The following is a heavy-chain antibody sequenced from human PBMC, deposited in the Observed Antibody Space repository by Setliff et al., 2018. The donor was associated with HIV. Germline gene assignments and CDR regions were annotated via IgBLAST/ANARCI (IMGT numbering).Heavy chain of an antibody. J-gene: IGHJ3*02. D-gene: IGHD2-15*01. CDR1: GYTFVSYG. V-gene: IGHV1-8*01. Sequence: ASVKVSCKASGYTFVSYGISWVRQAPGQGLEWMGWISAYSGNRGYAQKFQGRVTMTRITSISTAYMELSSLRSEDTAVYYCVVPAAVGAPDAFDIWGQGTKVTVSS. CDR2: ISAYSGNR. CDR3: VVPAAVGAPDAFDI.